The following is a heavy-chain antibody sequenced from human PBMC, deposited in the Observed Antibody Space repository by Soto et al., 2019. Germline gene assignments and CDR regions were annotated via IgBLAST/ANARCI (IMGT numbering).Heavy chain of an antibody. CDR3: ARPQNDILTDSYTNFFDS. D-gene: IGHD3-9*01. CDR1: GYTFTHYG. Sequence: QVQLLQSGAEVKKPGASVKVSCKASGYTFTHYGITWLRQAPGQGPEWMGWISAYNGNRDYAQNLQDRVTMTTDTSTSTAYMVLRSLRSDDTAVYYCARPQNDILTDSYTNFFDSWGQGTLVTVSS. CDR2: ISAYNGNR. J-gene: IGHJ5*01. V-gene: IGHV1-18*01.